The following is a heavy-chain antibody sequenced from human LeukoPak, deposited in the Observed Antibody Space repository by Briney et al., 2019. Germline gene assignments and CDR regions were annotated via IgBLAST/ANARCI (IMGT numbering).Heavy chain of an antibody. J-gene: IGHJ4*02. CDR3: ARPSTAVAGDVHY. D-gene: IGHD6-19*01. V-gene: IGHV4-34*01. CDR1: GGSFSGYY. CDR2: INHSGST. Sequence: SETLSLTCAVYGGSFSGYYWSWIRQPPGKGLEWIGEINHSGSTNYNPSLKSRVTISVDTSKNQFSLKLSSVTAADMAVYYRARPSTAVAGDVHYWGQGTLVTVSS.